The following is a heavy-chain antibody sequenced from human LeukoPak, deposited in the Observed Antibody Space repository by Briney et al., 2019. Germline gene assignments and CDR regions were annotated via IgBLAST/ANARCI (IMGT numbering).Heavy chain of an antibody. V-gene: IGHV4-59*01. CDR1: GGSISSYY. D-gene: IGHD4-17*01. CDR2: IYYSGST. Sequence: PSETLSLTCTVSGGSISSYYWSWIRQPPGKGLEWIGYIYYSGSTNYNPSLKSRVTISVDTSKNQFSLKLSSVTAADTAVYYCAREGYGDYFAFDIWGQGTMVTVSS. J-gene: IGHJ3*02. CDR3: AREGYGDYFAFDI.